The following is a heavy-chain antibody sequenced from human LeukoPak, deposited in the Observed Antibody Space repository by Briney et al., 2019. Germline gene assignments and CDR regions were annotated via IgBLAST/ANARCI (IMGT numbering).Heavy chain of an antibody. J-gene: IGHJ5*02. V-gene: IGHV3-11*01. CDR1: GFTFSDYY. CDR3: ARDIAARPEATWFDP. D-gene: IGHD6-6*01. CDR2: ISSSGSTI. Sequence: PGGSLRLSCAASGFTFSDYYMSWIRQAPGKGLEWVSYISSSGSTIYYADSVKGRLTISRDNAKNSLYLQMNSLRAEDTAVYYCARDIAARPEATWFDPWGQGTLVTVSS.